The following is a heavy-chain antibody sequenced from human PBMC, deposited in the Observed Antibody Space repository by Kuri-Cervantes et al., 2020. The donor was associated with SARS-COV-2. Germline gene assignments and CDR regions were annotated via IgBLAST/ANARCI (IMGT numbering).Heavy chain of an antibody. CDR2: IGTAGDT. CDR3: AKDLVVVPAANVFELQGMDV. D-gene: IGHD2-2*01. Sequence: GESLKISCAACGFTFSSYDMHWVRQATGKGLEWVSAIGTAGDTYYPGSVKGQFTISRDNAKNSLYLQMNSLRAEDTAVYYCAKDLVVVPAANVFELQGMDVWGKGTTVTVSS. CDR1: GFTFSSYD. V-gene: IGHV3-13*03. J-gene: IGHJ6*04.